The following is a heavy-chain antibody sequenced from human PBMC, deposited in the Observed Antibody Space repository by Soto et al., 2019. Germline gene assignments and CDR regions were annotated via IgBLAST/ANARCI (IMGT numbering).Heavy chain of an antibody. J-gene: IGHJ6*02. CDR2: IIPIFGPA. Sequence: SVKVSCKASGGTFSSYAISWVRQAPGQGLEWMGGIIPIFGPANYAQKFQGRVTITADESTSTAYMELSSLRSEDTAVYYCASSWVVAAARDLYSYYGMHVWGQGTTLTLSS. V-gene: IGHV1-69*13. CDR3: ASSWVVAAARDLYSYYGMHV. D-gene: IGHD2-15*01. CDR1: GGTFSSYA.